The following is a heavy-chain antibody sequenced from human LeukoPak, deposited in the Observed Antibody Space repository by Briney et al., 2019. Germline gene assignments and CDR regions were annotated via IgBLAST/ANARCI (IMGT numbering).Heavy chain of an antibody. Sequence: GGSLRLSCAASGFTFSDYYMNWIRQAPGKGLEWVSYISSSGSTTYYADSAKGRFTISRDSAKNSLFLQMNSLRAEDTAVYYCARDHLYRGVIDYWGQGTLVTVSS. CDR1: GFTFSDYY. V-gene: IGHV3-11*01. CDR3: ARDHLYRGVIDY. D-gene: IGHD3-10*01. CDR2: ISSSGSTT. J-gene: IGHJ4*02.